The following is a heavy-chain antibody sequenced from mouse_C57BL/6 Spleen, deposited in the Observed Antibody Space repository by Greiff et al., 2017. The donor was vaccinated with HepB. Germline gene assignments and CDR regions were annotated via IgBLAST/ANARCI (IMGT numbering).Heavy chain of an antibody. V-gene: IGHV1-59*01. CDR3: ARSLYYYGSSYDWYFDV. CDR2: IDPSDSYT. J-gene: IGHJ1*03. CDR1: GYTFTSYW. Sequence: VQLQQPGAELVRPGTSVKLSCKASGYTFTSYWMHWVKQRPGQGLEWIGVIDPSDSYTNYNQKFKGKATLTVDKSSSTAYMQLSILTSEDSAVYYCARSLYYYGSSYDWYFDVWGTGTTVTVSS. D-gene: IGHD1-1*01.